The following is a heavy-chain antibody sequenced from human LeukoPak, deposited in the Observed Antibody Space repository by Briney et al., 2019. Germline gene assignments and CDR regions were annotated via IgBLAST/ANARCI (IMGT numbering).Heavy chain of an antibody. CDR2: IYSGGST. Sequence: GGSLRLSCAASGSTFTSYAMTWVRQAPGKGLEWVSVIYSGGSTYYADSVKGRFTISRDNSKNTLYLQMNSLRAEDTAVYYCASSTYYDFWSGYYQGFDYWGQGTLVTVSS. V-gene: IGHV3-53*01. J-gene: IGHJ4*02. CDR3: ASSTYYDFWSGYYQGFDY. CDR1: GSTFTSYA. D-gene: IGHD3-3*01.